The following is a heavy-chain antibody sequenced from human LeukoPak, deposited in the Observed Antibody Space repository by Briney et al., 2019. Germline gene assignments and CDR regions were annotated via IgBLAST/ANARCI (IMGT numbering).Heavy chain of an antibody. J-gene: IGHJ4*02. CDR2: FDPEDGET. CDR3: ATGFKILTASDFDY. Sequence: ASVKVSCKVSGYTLTELSMHWVRQAPGKGLEWMGGFDPEDGETIYAQKFQGRVTMTEDTSTDTAYMELSSLRSEDTAEYYCATGFKILTASDFDYWGQGTLVTVSS. CDR1: GYTLTELS. D-gene: IGHD2-21*02. V-gene: IGHV1-24*01.